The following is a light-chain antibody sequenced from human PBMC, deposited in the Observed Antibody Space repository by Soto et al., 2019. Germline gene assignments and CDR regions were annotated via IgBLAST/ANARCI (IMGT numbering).Light chain of an antibody. CDR3: QQYGSSPYT. J-gene: IGKJ2*01. CDR1: QSVSNY. CDR2: GAS. V-gene: IGKV3-20*01. Sequence: EIVLTQSPGTLSLSPGERATLSCRASQSVSNYLAWYQRKPGQAPRLLIYGASSRATGIPDRFSGSGSGTDFTLTISRLEPEDFAVYYCQQYGSSPYTFGQGTKVDIK.